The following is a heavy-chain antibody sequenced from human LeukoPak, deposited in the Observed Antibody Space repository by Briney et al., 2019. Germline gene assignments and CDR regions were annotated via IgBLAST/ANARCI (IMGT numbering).Heavy chain of an antibody. Sequence: SETLSLTCTVSGGSISSGDYYWSWIRQPPGKGLEWIGYIYYSGSTNYNPSLKSRVTISVDTSKNQFSLKLSSVTAADTAVYYCARSAYSSGWYYFDYWGQGTLVTVSS. J-gene: IGHJ4*02. V-gene: IGHV4-61*08. CDR1: GGSISSGDYY. D-gene: IGHD6-19*01. CDR2: IYYSGST. CDR3: ARSAYSSGWYYFDY.